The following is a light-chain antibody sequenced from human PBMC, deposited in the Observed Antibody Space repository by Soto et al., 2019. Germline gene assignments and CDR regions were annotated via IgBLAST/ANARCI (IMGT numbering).Light chain of an antibody. CDR3: QTWGTGFVV. CDR2: LNSDGSH. V-gene: IGLV4-69*01. Sequence: QLVLTQSPSASASLGASVKLTCTLSSGHSSYAIAWHQQQPEKGPRYLMKLNSDGSHSRGDGIPDRFSGSSSGAERYLTISSLQSEDEADYYCQTWGTGFVVLGGGTKVTVL. CDR1: SGHSSYA. J-gene: IGLJ2*01.